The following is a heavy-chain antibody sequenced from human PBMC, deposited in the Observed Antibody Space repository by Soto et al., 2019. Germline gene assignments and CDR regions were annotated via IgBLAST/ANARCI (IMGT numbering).Heavy chain of an antibody. CDR1: GFTFSSYG. D-gene: IGHD3-10*01. Sequence: GGSLRLSCAASGFTFSSYGMHWVRQAPGKGLEWVAVISYDGSNKYYADSVKGRFTISRDNSKNTLYLQMNSLRAEDTAVYYCAKDLSRNYYGSGSYYNAGDYWGQGTLVTVSS. J-gene: IGHJ4*02. CDR3: AKDLSRNYYGSGSYYNAGDY. CDR2: ISYDGSNK. V-gene: IGHV3-30*18.